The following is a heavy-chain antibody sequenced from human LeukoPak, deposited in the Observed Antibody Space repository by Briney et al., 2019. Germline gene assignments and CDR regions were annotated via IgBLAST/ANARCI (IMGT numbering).Heavy chain of an antibody. CDR3: ARDRVAAGMFDY. D-gene: IGHD6-13*01. V-gene: IGHV3-33*01. J-gene: IGHJ4*02. CDR1: GFTFSSYG. Sequence: PGGSLRLSCVASGFTFSSYGMHWVRQAPGKGLEWVAVIWYDGSNKYYADSVKGRFTISRDNSKNTLYLQMNSLRAEDTAVYYCARDRVAAGMFDYWGQGTLVTVSS. CDR2: IWYDGSNK.